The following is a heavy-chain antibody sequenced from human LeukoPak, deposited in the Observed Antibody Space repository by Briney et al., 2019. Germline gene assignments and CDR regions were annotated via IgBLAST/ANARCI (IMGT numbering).Heavy chain of an antibody. Sequence: GGALRLSCVASGFTFSSHGRHWVRQAPGRGLEGVAVISYDGSNKYNVHSLKGRFTISSENSKNTLYLQMNSLSPEATAVYYCAKDIFRSAIAVAGKYNYYYGMGVWGQGTTVTVSS. CDR2: ISYDGSNK. V-gene: IGHV3-30*18. J-gene: IGHJ6*02. CDR3: AKDIFRSAIAVAGKYNYYYGMGV. D-gene: IGHD6-19*01. CDR1: GFTFSSHG.